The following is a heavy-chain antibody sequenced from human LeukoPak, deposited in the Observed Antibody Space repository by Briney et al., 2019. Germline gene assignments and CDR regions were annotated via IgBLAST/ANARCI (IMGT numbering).Heavy chain of an antibody. J-gene: IGHJ6*03. CDR1: GGSNSSYY. D-gene: IGHD3-22*01. CDR3: ARQYYDSSGYGDYYYYYTDR. Sequence: SETLSLTCTVSGGSNSSYYLSGFRQPPGKGLEWIGYTYYSGSTNYNPSLKSRVTISVDTSKNQFSLKLSTVTAADTAVYYCARQYYDSSGYGDYYYYYTDRCGKGTTVTVSS. V-gene: IGHV4-59*08. CDR2: TYYSGST.